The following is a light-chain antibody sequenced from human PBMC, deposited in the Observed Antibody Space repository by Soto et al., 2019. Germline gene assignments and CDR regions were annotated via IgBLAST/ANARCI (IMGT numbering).Light chain of an antibody. CDR1: SSDVGAYYY. CDR2: DVS. Sequence: QSALTQPASVSGSPGQSITISCTGTSSDVGAYYYVSWYQQHPGKAPKLIIYDVSNRPSGASPRFSGSKSGNTASLIISGLQAEDEADYFCSSYTGGTTFYVFGTGTKVTVL. J-gene: IGLJ1*01. CDR3: SSYTGGTTFYV. V-gene: IGLV2-14*03.